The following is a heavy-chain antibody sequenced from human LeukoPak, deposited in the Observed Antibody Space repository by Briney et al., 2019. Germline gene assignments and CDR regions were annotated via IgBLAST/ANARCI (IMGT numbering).Heavy chain of an antibody. CDR1: GDSISSYY. D-gene: IGHD2/OR15-2a*01. Sequence: PSETLSLTCTVSGDSISSYYWYWFRQPPGKELEWIACIYYSGVTHYNPSLKGRVTISLDTSKSQFSLRLSSVTAADTAVYYCAREGIVRTYDQWGQGTLVTVSS. CDR2: IYYSGVT. CDR3: AREGIVRTYDQ. V-gene: IGHV4-59*12. J-gene: IGHJ4*02.